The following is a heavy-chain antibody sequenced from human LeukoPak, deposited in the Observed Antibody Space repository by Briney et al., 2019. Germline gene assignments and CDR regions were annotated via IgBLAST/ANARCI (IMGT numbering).Heavy chain of an antibody. Sequence: SETLSLTCTVSGDSISSYYWSWIRQPAAKGLEWIGRIYTSGSTNYNPSLKSRVTMSVDTSKNQFSLRLRSVTAADTAVYYCARDNSGWWGFVFDPWGQGTLVTVSS. CDR1: GDSISSYY. D-gene: IGHD6-19*01. V-gene: IGHV4-4*07. CDR3: ARDNSGWWGFVFDP. J-gene: IGHJ5*02. CDR2: IYTSGST.